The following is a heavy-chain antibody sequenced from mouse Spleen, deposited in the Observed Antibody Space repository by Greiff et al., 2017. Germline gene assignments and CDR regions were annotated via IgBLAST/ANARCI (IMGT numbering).Heavy chain of an antibody. CDR3: TRHGSYGSSSWYFDV. CDR2: ISSGGNYT. Sequence: EVQLVESGGDLVKPGGSLKLSCAASGFTFSSYAMSWVRQTPEKRLEWVATISSGGNYTYYPDSVKGRFTISRDNAKNTLYLQMSSLRSEDTAMYYCTRHGSYGSSSWYFDVWGAGTTVTVSS. D-gene: IGHD1-1*01. CDR1: GFTFSSYA. J-gene: IGHJ1*01. V-gene: IGHV5-9-3*01.